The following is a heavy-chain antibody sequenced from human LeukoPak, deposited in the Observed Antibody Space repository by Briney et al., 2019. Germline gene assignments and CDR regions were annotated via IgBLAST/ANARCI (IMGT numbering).Heavy chain of an antibody. CDR3: ARDLVGYGDYEANFDY. Sequence: GGSLRLSCAASGFTFSSYGMNWVRQAPGKGLEWVSSISSSSSYIYYADSVKGRFTISRDNAKNSLYLQMNSLRAEDTAVYYCARDLVGYGDYEANFDYWGQGTLVTVSS. CDR1: GFTFSSYG. CDR2: ISSSSSYI. V-gene: IGHV3-21*01. D-gene: IGHD4-17*01. J-gene: IGHJ4*02.